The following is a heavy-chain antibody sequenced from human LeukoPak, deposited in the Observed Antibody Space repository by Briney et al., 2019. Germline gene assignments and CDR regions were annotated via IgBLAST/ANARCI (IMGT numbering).Heavy chain of an antibody. Sequence: ASVKVSCKASGYTFTGYYMHWVRQAPGQGLEWMGWISAYNGNTNYAQKLQGRVTMTTDTSTSTAYMELRSLRSDDTAVYYCARAGVNYYDSSEFDYWGQGTLVTVSS. CDR1: GYTFTGYY. CDR2: ISAYNGNT. CDR3: ARAGVNYYDSSEFDY. D-gene: IGHD3-22*01. J-gene: IGHJ4*02. V-gene: IGHV1-18*04.